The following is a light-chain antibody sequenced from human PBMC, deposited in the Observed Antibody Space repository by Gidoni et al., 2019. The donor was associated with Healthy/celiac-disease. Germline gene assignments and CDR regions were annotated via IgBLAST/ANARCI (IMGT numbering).Light chain of an antibody. CDR3: QQRSNGPPWT. J-gene: IGKJ1*01. CDR2: DAS. CDR1: QSVSSY. V-gene: IGKV3-11*01. Sequence: EIVLTQSPATLSLSPGERATLSCRASQSVSSYLAWYQQKPGQAPRLLIYDASNRATGITARFSGSGSGTDFTRTISSLEPEDFAVYYCQQRSNGPPWTFGQGTKVEIK.